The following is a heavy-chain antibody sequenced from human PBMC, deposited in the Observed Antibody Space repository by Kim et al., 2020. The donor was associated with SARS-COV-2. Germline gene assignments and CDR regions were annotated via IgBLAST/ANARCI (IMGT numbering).Heavy chain of an antibody. D-gene: IGHD2-15*01. V-gene: IGHV1-69*05. CDR3: VHRCSGSSCSSYYYGVDV. CDR2: IIPMFRTA. Sequence: ASVKVSCKASGGTSSSYTFSWVRQAPGQGLEWMGGIIPMFRTADYAQKFQGRVTITIDESASTGYMELSSLTSDDTAVYYCVHRCSGSSCSSYYYGVDVWGQGTTVTVSS. CDR1: GGTSSSYT. J-gene: IGHJ6*02.